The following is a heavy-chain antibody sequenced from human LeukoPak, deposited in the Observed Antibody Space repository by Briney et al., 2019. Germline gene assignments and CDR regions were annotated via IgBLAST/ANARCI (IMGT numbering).Heavy chain of an antibody. Sequence: GGSLRLSCAASGFTFSDYYMSWIRQAPGKGLEWVSYISSSSSYTNYADSVKGRFTISRDNAKNSLYLQMNSLRAEDTAVYYCARADYYGSGAHLKAGAVDYWGQGTLVTASS. CDR1: GFTFSDYY. CDR2: ISSSSSYT. V-gene: IGHV3-11*05. J-gene: IGHJ4*02. CDR3: ARADYYGSGAHLKAGAVDY. D-gene: IGHD3-10*01.